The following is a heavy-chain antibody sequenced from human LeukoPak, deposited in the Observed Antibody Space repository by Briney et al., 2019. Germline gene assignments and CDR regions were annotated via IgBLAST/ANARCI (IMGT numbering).Heavy chain of an antibody. CDR1: GGSISSGDYY. CDR3: ARGRGLFTAYYFDY. D-gene: IGHD3-22*01. V-gene: IGHV4-30-4*01. Sequence: SETLSLTCTVSGGSISSGDYYWSWIRQPPGKGLEWIGYIYYSGSTYYNPSLKSRVTISVDTSENQFSLKLSSVTAADTAVYYCARGRGLFTAYYFDYWGQGTLVTVSS. J-gene: IGHJ4*02. CDR2: IYYSGST.